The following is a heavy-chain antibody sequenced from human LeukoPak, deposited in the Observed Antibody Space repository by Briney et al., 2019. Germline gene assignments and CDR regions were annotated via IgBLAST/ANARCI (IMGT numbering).Heavy chain of an antibody. J-gene: IGHJ4*02. CDR3: ARNVLRYFDWALDY. D-gene: IGHD3-9*01. Sequence: ASVKVSCKASGYTFTGYYMHWVRQAPGQGLEWMGWINPNSGGTNYAQKFQGRVTMTRDTSINTAYMELSRLRSDDTAVYYCARNVLRYFDWALDYWGQGTLVTVSS. CDR1: GYTFTGYY. CDR2: INPNSGGT. V-gene: IGHV1-2*02.